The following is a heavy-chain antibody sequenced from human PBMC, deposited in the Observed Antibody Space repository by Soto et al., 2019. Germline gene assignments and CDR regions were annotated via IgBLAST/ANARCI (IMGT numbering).Heavy chain of an antibody. J-gene: IGHJ5*02. CDR3: ARVHWAQQLVSWGNWFDP. CDR1: GGSISSSSYY. CDR2: IYYSGST. Sequence: SETLSLTCTVSGGSISSSSYYWGWIRQPPGKGLEWIGSIYYSGSTYYNPSLKSRVTISVDTSKNQFSLKLSSVTAADTAVYYCARVHWAQQLVSWGNWFDPWGQGTLVTVSS. V-gene: IGHV4-39*07. D-gene: IGHD6-13*01.